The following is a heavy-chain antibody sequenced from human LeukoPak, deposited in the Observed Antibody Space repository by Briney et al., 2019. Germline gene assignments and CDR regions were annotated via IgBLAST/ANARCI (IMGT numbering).Heavy chain of an antibody. Sequence: PSETLSLTCTVSGGSISSVDYYWSWIRQPPGKGLEWIGYIYYSGSTYYNPSLKSRLTISVDTSKNQFSLKLSSVTAADTAVYYCASGGDYDSSGYTFDYWGQGTLVTVSS. CDR2: IYYSGST. V-gene: IGHV4-30-4*01. CDR3: ASGGDYDSSGYTFDY. CDR1: GGSISSVDYY. D-gene: IGHD3-22*01. J-gene: IGHJ4*02.